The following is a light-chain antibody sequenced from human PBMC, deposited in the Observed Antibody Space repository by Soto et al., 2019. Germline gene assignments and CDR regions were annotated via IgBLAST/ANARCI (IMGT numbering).Light chain of an antibody. CDR3: XQXNXYS. J-gene: IGKJ1*01. V-gene: IGKV1-5*01. Sequence: IPRTQSTSTLSASVEDRVTITCRASQSISAWLAWYQQKPGKATKLLIYDASSLQSGVPSRFSGSGSGTEFTLTISSXQPDDFATXXXXQXNXYSFRQGTKVDIK. CDR2: DAS. CDR1: QSISAW.